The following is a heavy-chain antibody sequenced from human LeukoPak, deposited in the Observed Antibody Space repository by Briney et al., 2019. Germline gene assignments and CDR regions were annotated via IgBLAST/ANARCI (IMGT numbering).Heavy chain of an antibody. Sequence: SETLSVTCTVSGGSISSYYWSWIRQPPGKGLEWIGYIYYSGSTDYNPSLKSRVTISVDTSKNQFSLKLSSVTAADTAVYYCARDYYDSSGLDYWGQGTLVTVSS. CDR3: ARDYYDSSGLDY. V-gene: IGHV4-59*01. D-gene: IGHD3-22*01. CDR1: GGSISSYY. CDR2: IYYSGST. J-gene: IGHJ4*02.